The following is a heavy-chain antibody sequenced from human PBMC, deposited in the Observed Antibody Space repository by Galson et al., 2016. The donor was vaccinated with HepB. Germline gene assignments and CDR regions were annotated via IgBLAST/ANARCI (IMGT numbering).Heavy chain of an antibody. D-gene: IGHD5-12*01. CDR1: GFIFSTHS. V-gene: IGHV3-21*01. J-gene: IGHJ6*04. CDR2: ISSGSTYI. CDR3: ARASGGGYDWDYYYGMDV. Sequence: SLRLSFAGSGFIFSTHSMAWVRQAPGKGLEWVSLISSGSTYIYYADSVRGRFTISRDNAGNSLYLQMNTLRADDTAVYYCARASGGGYDWDYYYGMDVWGKGTTVTVSS.